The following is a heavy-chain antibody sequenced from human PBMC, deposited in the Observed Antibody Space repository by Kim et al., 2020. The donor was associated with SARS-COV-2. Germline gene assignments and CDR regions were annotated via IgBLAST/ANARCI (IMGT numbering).Heavy chain of an antibody. CDR2: IYYSGST. D-gene: IGHD3-3*01. V-gene: IGHV4-59*13. J-gene: IGHJ5*02. CDR3: ARVTSGTITIFGGGRTWFDP. Sequence: SETLSLTCTVSGGSISSYYWSWIRQPPGKGLEWIGYIYYSGSTNYNPSLKSRVTISVDTSKNQFSLKLSSVTAVDTAVYYCARVTSGTITIFGGGRTWFDPWGQGTLVTVSS. CDR1: GGSISSYY.